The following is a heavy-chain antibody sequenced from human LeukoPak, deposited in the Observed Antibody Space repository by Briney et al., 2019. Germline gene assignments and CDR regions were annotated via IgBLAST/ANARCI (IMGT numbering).Heavy chain of an antibody. CDR2: FYYSGST. V-gene: IGHV4-39*01. J-gene: IGHJ4*02. Sequence: SETLSLTCTVSGGSISSRPYCWGWIRRPPGKGLEWLGSFYYSGSTYYKPSLKSRVTIPVDTSKNQISLMLSSVTAADTAVYYCARLVVSSWYHEVLLGRDYWGQGTLVTVSS. CDR1: GGSISSRPYC. D-gene: IGHD6-13*01. CDR3: ARLVVSSWYHEVLLGRDY.